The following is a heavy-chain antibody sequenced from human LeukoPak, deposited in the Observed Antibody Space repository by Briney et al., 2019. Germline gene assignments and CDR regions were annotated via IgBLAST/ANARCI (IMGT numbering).Heavy chain of an antibody. V-gene: IGHV1-69*13. Sequence: SVNVSCKASGGTFSSYAISWVRQAPGQGLEWMGGIIPIFGTANYAQKFQGRVTITADESTSTAYMELSSLRSEDTAVYYCASPHSGSYHNDFDYWGQGTLVTVSS. CDR1: GGTFSSYA. CDR3: ASPHSGSYHNDFDY. J-gene: IGHJ4*02. D-gene: IGHD3-10*01. CDR2: IIPIFGTA.